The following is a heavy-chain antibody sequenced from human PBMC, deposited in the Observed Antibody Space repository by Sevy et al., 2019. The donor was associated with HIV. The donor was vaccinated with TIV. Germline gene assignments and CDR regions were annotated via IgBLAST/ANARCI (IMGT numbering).Heavy chain of an antibody. CDR2: ISGSGGST. CDR1: GFTFSSYA. D-gene: IGHD1-7*01. J-gene: IGHJ4*02. Sequence: GGSLRLSCAASGFTFSSYAMSWVRQAPGKELEWVSAISGSGGSTYYADSVKGRFTISRDNSKNTLYLQMNSLRAEDTAVYYCAKERLELRRSGYFDYWGQGTLVTVSS. CDR3: AKERLELRRSGYFDY. V-gene: IGHV3-23*01.